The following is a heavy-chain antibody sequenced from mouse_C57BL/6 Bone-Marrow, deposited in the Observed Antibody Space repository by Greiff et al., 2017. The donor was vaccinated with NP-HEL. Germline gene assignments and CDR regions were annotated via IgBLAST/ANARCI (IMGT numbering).Heavy chain of an antibody. J-gene: IGHJ4*01. CDR1: GYSITSGYY. CDR3: ARDPSIGYYYAMDD. Sequence: EVKLEESGPGLVKPSQSLSLSCSVTGYSITSGYYCYWLRPFPGNILEWMAYISYDGSTNYTPSLKNRFSITRDTSKNQFFLKLNSVTTEDTASYYCARDPSIGYYYAMDDWGQGTSVTVSS. CDR2: ISYDGST. D-gene: IGHD2-2*01. V-gene: IGHV3-6*01.